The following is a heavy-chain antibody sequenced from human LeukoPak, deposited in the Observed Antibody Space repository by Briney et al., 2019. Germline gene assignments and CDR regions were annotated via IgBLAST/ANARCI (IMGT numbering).Heavy chain of an antibody. CDR1: GYTFTGYY. CDR3: ARAWVYYGSGSYYND. Sequence: ASVKVSCKASGYTFTGYYMHWVRQAPGHGLEWMGRINPNSGGTNYAQKFQGRVTMTRDTSISTAYMELSRLRSDDTAVYYCARAWVYYGSGSYYNDWGQGTLVTVSS. V-gene: IGHV1-2*06. CDR2: INPNSGGT. J-gene: IGHJ4*02. D-gene: IGHD3-10*01.